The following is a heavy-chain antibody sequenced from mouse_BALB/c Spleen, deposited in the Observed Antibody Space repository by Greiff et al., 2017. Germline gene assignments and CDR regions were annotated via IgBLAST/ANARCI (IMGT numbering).Heavy chain of an antibody. D-gene: IGHD2-14*01. CDR2: INSNGGST. J-gene: IGHJ3*01. V-gene: IGHV5-6-3*01. CDR1: GFTFSSYG. CDR3: AREGYRYCWFAY. Sequence: EVQGVESGGGLVQPGGSLKLSCAASGFTFSSYGMSWVRQTPDKRLELVATINSNGGSTYYPDSVKGRFTISRDNAKNTLYLQMSSLKSEDTAMYYCAREGYRYCWFAYWGQGTLVTVSA.